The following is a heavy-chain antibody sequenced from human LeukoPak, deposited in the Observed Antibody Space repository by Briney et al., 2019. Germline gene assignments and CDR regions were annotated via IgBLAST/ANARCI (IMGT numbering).Heavy chain of an antibody. D-gene: IGHD3-10*01. J-gene: IGHJ4*02. V-gene: IGHV3-23*01. CDR2: ISGSGGSA. CDR3: ARGLTYDSGSYYFDY. CDR1: GFTFSSYV. Sequence: GGSLRLSCAASGFTFSSYVMNWVRQAPGKGLEWVLGISGSGGSAYYADSVKGRFTISRDNSKNTLYLQMNSLRAEDTAVYYCARGLTYDSGSYYFDYWGQGTLVTVSS.